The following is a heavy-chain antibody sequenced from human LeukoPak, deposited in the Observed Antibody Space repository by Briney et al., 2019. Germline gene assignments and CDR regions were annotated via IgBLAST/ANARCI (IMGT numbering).Heavy chain of an antibody. CDR2: ISYDGSNK. J-gene: IGHJ1*01. CDR3: ATQGEPSYHRNRSGYFQH. Sequence: GGSLRLSCAASGFTFSSYAMHWVRQAPGKGLEWVAGISYDGSNKYYADSMKGRFTISRDNSKNTLYLQMNSLRAEDTAVHYCATQGEPSYHRNRSGYFQHWGQGTLVTVSS. CDR1: GFTFSSYA. V-gene: IGHV3-30-3*01. D-gene: IGHD3-16*01.